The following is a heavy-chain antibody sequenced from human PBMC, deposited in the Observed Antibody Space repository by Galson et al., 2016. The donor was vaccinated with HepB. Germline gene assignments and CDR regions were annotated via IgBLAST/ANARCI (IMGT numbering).Heavy chain of an antibody. Sequence: SLRLSCAASGFTISNYVMTWVRQAPGMGLEWVSGISTTGSTTYYADSVKGRFTISRDNSKNTLDLQMSGLRADDTAVYYCAKTPKKGEDGGLLNYWGQGILVTVSS. D-gene: IGHD2-15*01. CDR1: GFTISNYV. V-gene: IGHV3-23*01. J-gene: IGHJ1*01. CDR3: AKTPKKGEDGGLLNY. CDR2: ISTTGSTT.